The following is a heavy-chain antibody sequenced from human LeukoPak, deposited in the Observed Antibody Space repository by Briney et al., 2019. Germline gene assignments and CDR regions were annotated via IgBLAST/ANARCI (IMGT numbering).Heavy chain of an antibody. V-gene: IGHV4-59*01. CDR1: GGSISRYY. J-gene: IGHJ5*02. D-gene: IGHD3-10*01. Sequence: SETLSLTCTVAGGSISRYYGSWVRQPPGKGLEWNGYIYYRGSNNYNPSLKRRVTISGEKSKNQFSLKGSSGTAGDTAGYYIGPTTYNPSLNTRVTISVHTSKNQFSLNLRSVTAPATAVYYCARGGGLWFGELSSSWFHLWGQGPLVTVSS. CDR3: GPTTYNPSLNTRVTISVHTSKNQFSLNLRSVTAPATAVYYCARGGGLWFGELSSSWFHL. CDR2: IYYRGSN.